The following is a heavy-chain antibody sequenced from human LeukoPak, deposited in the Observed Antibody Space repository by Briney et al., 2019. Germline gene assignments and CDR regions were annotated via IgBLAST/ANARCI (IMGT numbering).Heavy chain of an antibody. J-gene: IGHJ4*02. CDR1: GFTFKSYG. D-gene: IGHD5-18*01. Sequence: GGSLRLSCAASGFTFKSYGMTWVRQVPGKGLEWVSSITGAGSSTKYADSVSGRFTISRDNSKNTLSLQMTGLRAEDTAVYYCARKVAVAMDLDYWGQATLVTVST. CDR3: ARKVAVAMDLDY. CDR2: ITGAGSST. V-gene: IGHV3-23*01.